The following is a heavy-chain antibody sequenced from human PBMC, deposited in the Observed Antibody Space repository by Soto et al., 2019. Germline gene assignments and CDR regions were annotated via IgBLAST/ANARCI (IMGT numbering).Heavy chain of an antibody. CDR2: IKQDGSQK. J-gene: IGHJ4*02. CDR3: ARLGYSSSWPPVHFDY. D-gene: IGHD6-13*01. CDR1: GFTFSNYW. V-gene: IGHV3-7*01. Sequence: GGSLRLSCAASGFTFSNYWMSWVRQAPGKGLEWVANIKQDGSQKSYVDSVKGRFTISRDNAKNSLYLQMNSLRVEDTAVYFCARLGYSSSWPPVHFDYWGQGTRVTVAS.